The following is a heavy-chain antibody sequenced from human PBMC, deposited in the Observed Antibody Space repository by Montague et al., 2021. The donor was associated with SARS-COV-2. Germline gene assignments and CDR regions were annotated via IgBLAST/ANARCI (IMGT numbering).Heavy chain of an antibody. CDR2: ISGVSTGT. D-gene: IGHD1-14*01. J-gene: IGHJ4*02. Sequence: SLRLSCAASGFTFSGCGMYWVRRAPGKGLEWFPPISGVSTGTYYADSVKGRFTISRDNSRDTLYLQMSSLRAEDTAIYYCAKSLLGVGTTGMDFWGQGTLVTFSS. CDR1: GFTFSGCG. CDR3: AKSLLGVGTTGMDF. V-gene: IGHV3-23*01.